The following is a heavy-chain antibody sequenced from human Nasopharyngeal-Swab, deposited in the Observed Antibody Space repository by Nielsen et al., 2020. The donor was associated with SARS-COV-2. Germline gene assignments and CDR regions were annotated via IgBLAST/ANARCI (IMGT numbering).Heavy chain of an antibody. Sequence: GSLRLSCTVSGGSVSSGSYYWGWVRQPPGRGLEWVGNIYYSGSTYYNPSLKSRVTISVDTSKNQLSLKLGSLTAADTALYYCARLAHWGYYFDYWGQGTLVTVSS. V-gene: IGHV4-39*01. D-gene: IGHD3-16*01. CDR1: GGSVSSGSYY. J-gene: IGHJ4*02. CDR2: IYYSGST. CDR3: ARLAHWGYYFDY.